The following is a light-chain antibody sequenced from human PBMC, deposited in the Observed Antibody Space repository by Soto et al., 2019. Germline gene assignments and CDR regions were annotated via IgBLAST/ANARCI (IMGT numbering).Light chain of an antibody. V-gene: IGKV1-5*03. Sequence: DIEMTQSPSTLSASVGDRVTITCRASQSISSWLAWYQQKPGKAPKLLIYKAASLDSGVPARFSGSGSGTEFTLTISSLAPDDFATYYCQQYNSYPHTFGGGTKVEIK. J-gene: IGKJ4*01. CDR1: QSISSW. CDR3: QQYNSYPHT. CDR2: KAA.